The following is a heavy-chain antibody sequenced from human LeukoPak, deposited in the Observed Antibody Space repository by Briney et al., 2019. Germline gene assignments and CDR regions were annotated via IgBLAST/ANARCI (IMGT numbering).Heavy chain of an antibody. Sequence: PGGSLRLSCAASGFTFSGSAMHWVRQASGKGLEWVGRIRSKANSYATAYAASVKGRFTISRDDSKNTAYLQMNSLKTEDTAVYYCARREWEDAFDIWGQGTMVTVSS. CDR3: ARREWEDAFDI. D-gene: IGHD1-26*01. V-gene: IGHV3-73*01. J-gene: IGHJ3*02. CDR2: IRSKANSYAT. CDR1: GFTFSGSA.